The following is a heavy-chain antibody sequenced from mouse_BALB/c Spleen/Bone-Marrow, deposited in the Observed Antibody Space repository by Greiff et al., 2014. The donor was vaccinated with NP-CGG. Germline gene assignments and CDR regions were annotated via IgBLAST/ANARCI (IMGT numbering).Heavy chain of an antibody. CDR2: ISYSGNT. CDR3: ARGTGYYFDY. D-gene: IGHD3-3*01. V-gene: IGHV3-8*02. CDR1: GDSITNAY. Sequence: EVKLVESGPSLVKPSQTLSLTCSVTGDSITNAYWNWIRKFPGNKNDYMGYISYSGNTYYNPSLKSRISITRDTSKNQFYLQLNSVTTEDTATYFCARGTGYYFDYWGQGTTLTVSS. J-gene: IGHJ2*01.